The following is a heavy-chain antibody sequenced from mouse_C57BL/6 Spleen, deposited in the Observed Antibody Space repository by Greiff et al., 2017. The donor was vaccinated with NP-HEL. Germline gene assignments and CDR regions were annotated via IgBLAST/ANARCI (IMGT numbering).Heavy chain of an antibody. J-gene: IGHJ4*01. D-gene: IGHD2-4*01. CDR2: INPSTGGT. CDR1: GYSFTGYY. CDR3: ARERYDYDGYYAMDY. V-gene: IGHV1-42*01. Sequence: VQLQQSGPELVKPGASVKISCKASGYSFTGYYMNWVKQSPEKSLEWIGEINPSTGGTTYNQKFKAKATLTVDKSSSTAYMQLKSLTSEDSAVYYCARERYDYDGYYAMDYWGQGTSVTVSS.